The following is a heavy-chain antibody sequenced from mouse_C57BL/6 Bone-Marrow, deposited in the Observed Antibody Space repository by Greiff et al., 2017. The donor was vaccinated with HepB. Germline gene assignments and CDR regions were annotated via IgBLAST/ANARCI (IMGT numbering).Heavy chain of an antibody. CDR2: IWTGGGT. J-gene: IGHJ4*01. D-gene: IGHD2-3*01. CDR1: GFSLTSYA. Sequence: VMLVESGPGLVAPSQRLSITCTVSGFSLTSYAISWVRQPPGKGLEWLGVIWTGGGTNYNSALKSRLSISKDNSKSQVFLKMNSLQTDDTARYYCARNGWLLRDYAMDYWGQGTSVTVSS. V-gene: IGHV2-9-1*01. CDR3: ARNGWLLRDYAMDY.